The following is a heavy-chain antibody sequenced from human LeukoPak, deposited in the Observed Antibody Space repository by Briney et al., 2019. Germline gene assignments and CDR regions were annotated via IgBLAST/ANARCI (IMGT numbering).Heavy chain of an antibody. J-gene: IGHJ4*02. CDR3: AKDKNWNVCDY. D-gene: IGHD1-1*01. CDR1: GFTFSTNS. V-gene: IGHV3-7*01. Sequence: GGSLRLSCAASGFTFSTNSMIWFRQAPGKGLEWVAHINQDGSVKNYVDSVKGRFTISRDNANNFLYLQMNSLRAEDTAVYYCAKDKNWNVCDYWGRGTLVTVSS. CDR2: INQDGSVK.